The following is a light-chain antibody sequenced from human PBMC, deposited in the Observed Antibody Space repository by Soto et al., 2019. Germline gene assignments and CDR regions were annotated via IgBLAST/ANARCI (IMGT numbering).Light chain of an antibody. V-gene: IGLV4-60*02. CDR1: SGHSSYI. CDR3: ETWDSNIHWV. CDR2: LEGSGSY. J-gene: IGLJ3*02. Sequence: QSVLTQSSSASASLGSSVNLTCTLSSGHSSYIIAWHQQQPGKAPRYLMKLEGSGSYNKGSGVPDRFSGSSSGADRDLIISNLQFEDEADYYCETWDSNIHWVFGGGTKLTVL.